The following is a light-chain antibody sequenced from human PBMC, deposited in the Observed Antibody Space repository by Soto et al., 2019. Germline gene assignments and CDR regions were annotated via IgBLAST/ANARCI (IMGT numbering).Light chain of an antibody. V-gene: IGKV1-5*03. Sequence: IELTQSPSSLSASVGDRVTITCRASQSISSWFAWYQQKPGKATKLLIYNASSLESGVPSRFSGSRSGTEFTLSISSLQPGDFATYYCQQYNSYSSTFGQGT. CDR3: QQYNSYSST. J-gene: IGKJ1*01. CDR1: QSISSW. CDR2: NAS.